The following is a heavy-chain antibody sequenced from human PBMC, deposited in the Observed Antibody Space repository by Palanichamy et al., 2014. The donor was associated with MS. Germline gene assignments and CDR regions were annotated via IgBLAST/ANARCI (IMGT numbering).Heavy chain of an antibody. D-gene: IGHD6-19*01. J-gene: IGHJ4*02. V-gene: IGHV3-74*01. CDR2: INSDGSSI. Sequence: EVQLVESGGGLVQPGGSLRLSCAASGFAFSDHWMHWVRQAPGKGLVWVSRINSDGSSISHADSVRGRFSISRDNAKNILYLQMNSLRAEDTAVYYCAFVAGAIDFWGQGTQVTVSS. CDR1: GFAFSDHW. CDR3: AFVAGAIDF.